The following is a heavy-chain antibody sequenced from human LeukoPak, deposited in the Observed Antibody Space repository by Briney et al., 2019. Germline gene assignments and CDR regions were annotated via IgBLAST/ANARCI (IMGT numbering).Heavy chain of an antibody. CDR2: IYYSGST. D-gene: IGHD2-15*01. CDR3: ARVSVVAANLHFDY. V-gene: IGHV4-59*01. J-gene: IGHJ4*02. CDR1: GGSISSYY. Sequence: PSETLSLTCTVSGGSISSYYWSWIRQPPGKGLEWIGYIYYSGSTNYNPSLKSRVTISVDTSKNQFSLKLSSVTVADTAVYYCARVSVVAANLHFDYWGQGTLVTVSS.